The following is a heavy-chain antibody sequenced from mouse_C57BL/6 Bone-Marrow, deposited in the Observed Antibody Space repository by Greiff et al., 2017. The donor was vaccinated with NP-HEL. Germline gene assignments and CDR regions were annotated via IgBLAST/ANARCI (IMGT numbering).Heavy chain of an antibody. J-gene: IGHJ4*01. D-gene: IGHD2-2*01. CDR3: ARGGLEGDYYAMDY. Sequence: QVQLQQPGAELVKPGASVKLSCKASGYTFTSYWMHWVKQRPGQGLEWIGMIHPNSGSTNYNEKFKSKATLTVDKSSSTAYMKLSSLTSEDSAVYYCARGGLEGDYYAMDYWGQGTSVTVSS. V-gene: IGHV1-64*01. CDR1: GYTFTSYW. CDR2: IHPNSGST.